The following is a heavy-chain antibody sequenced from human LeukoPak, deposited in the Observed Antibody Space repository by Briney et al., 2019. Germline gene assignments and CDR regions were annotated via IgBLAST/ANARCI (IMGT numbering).Heavy chain of an antibody. V-gene: IGHV1-8*01. D-gene: IGHD3-3*01. CDR1: GYTFTSYD. CDR2: MNPNSGNT. Sequence: ASVKVSCKASGYTFTSYDINWVRQATGQGLEWMEWMNPNSGNTGYAQKFQGRVTMTRNTSISTAYMELSSLRSEDTAVYYCAREGQYYDFWSGYFSGPREDYYFDYWGQGTLVTVSS. CDR3: AREGQYYDFWSGYFSGPREDYYFDY. J-gene: IGHJ4*02.